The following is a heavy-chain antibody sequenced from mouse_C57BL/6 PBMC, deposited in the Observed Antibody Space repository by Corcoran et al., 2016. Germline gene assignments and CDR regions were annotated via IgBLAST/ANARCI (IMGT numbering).Heavy chain of an antibody. D-gene: IGHD2-4*01. CDR2: INPNNGGT. CDR3: SYDYDWFAY. Sequence: EVQLQQSGPELVKPGASVKISCKASGYTFTDYYMNWVKQSHGKSLEWIGDINPNNGGTSYNQKFKGKATLTVDKSSSTAYMELRSLTSEDSAVYYCSYDYDWFAYWGQGTLVTVS. V-gene: IGHV1-26*01. J-gene: IGHJ3*01. CDR1: GYTFTDYY.